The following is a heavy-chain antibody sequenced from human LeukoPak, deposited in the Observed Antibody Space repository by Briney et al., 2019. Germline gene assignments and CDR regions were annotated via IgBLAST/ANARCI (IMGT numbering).Heavy chain of an antibody. CDR2: IYYGGST. CDR3: ARGHGPPTYYYDSSGYYSGGPFDY. V-gene: IGHV4-39*07. CDR1: GDSISSSSDF. D-gene: IGHD3-22*01. J-gene: IGHJ4*02. Sequence: SETLSLTCPVSGDSISSSSDFWGWIRQPPGKGLEWIGSIYYGGSTNYNPSLKSRVTISVDTSKNQLSLKVRSVTAADTAVYYCARGHGPPTYYYDSSGYYSGGPFDYWGQGTLVTVSS.